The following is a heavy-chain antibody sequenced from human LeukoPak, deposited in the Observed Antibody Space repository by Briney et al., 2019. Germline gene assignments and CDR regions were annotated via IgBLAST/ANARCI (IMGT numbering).Heavy chain of an antibody. CDR2: INHRGST. D-gene: IGHD3-3*02. V-gene: IGHV4-34*01. J-gene: IGHJ6*02. CDR1: GGSFSGYY. Sequence: SETLSLTCAVYGGSFSGYYWSWIRQPPEKGLELIGEINHRGSTNYSPSLRSRLTISVDTSRNQFSLKLSSVTAADTAVYYCARDHLHAESLSSDYYYYGMDVWGQGTTVTVSS. CDR3: ARDHLHAESLSSDYYYYGMDV.